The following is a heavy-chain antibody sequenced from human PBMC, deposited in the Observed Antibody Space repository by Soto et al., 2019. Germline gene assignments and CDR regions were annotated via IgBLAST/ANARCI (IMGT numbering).Heavy chain of an antibody. CDR3: ARHGYYYERSGYYAPNDYYFDY. Sequence: PSHTLSLTGTVAGSSISSSSYYWGWIREPPRKRMEWIGTIYHSGSTYYNPSLKSRVTISVDTSKNQFSLKLSSVTAADTAVYYCARHGYYYERSGYYAPNDYYFDYCGQGTLVTVAS. J-gene: IGHJ4*02. V-gene: IGHV4-39*01. D-gene: IGHD3-22*01. CDR2: IYHSGST. CDR1: GSSISSSSYY.